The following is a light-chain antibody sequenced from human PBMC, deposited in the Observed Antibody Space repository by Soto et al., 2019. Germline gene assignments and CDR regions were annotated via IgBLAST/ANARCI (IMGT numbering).Light chain of an antibody. Sequence: EMMLTQYQGSLCLSPGGRATVSCKTSQSLSNNIYLAWYQQKPGQAPRLLIYGASSRATGIPNRFSGSGSGTDFTLTISRLEPEDFAVYYCQQYNNWPWTFGQGTKVDIK. J-gene: IGKJ1*01. V-gene: IGKV3-20*01. CDR1: QSLSNNIY. CDR2: GAS. CDR3: QQYNNWPWT.